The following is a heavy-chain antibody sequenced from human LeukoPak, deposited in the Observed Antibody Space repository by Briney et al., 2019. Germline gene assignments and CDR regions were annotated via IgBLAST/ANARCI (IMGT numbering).Heavy chain of an antibody. CDR3: ARHPGRNWSDP. CDR1: GVSISSSSYY. CDR2: IYYSGCY. V-gene: IGHV4-39*01. Sequence: KPSETLSLTCTVSGVSISSSSYYWGWIRQPPGKGLEWIGCIYYSGCYSYNPSLKSRVSICVDTSKIQFSLKLSSVTATDTAVYYCARHPGRNWSDPWGQGTLVTVSS. J-gene: IGHJ5*02. D-gene: IGHD3-10*01.